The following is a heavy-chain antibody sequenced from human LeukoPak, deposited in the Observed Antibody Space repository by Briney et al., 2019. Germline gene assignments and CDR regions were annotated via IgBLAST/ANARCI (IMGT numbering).Heavy chain of an antibody. V-gene: IGHV5-10-1*01. Sequence: GESLRISCKGSGYSFTSYWIAWVRQMPGKGLEWMGRIDPSGSYTNYSPSFQGHVTISADKSISTAYLQWSSLKASDTAMYYCARHNADYGDYSDYWGQGTLVTVSS. CDR3: ARHNADYGDYSDY. CDR2: IDPSGSYT. CDR1: GYSFTSYW. J-gene: IGHJ4*02. D-gene: IGHD4-17*01.